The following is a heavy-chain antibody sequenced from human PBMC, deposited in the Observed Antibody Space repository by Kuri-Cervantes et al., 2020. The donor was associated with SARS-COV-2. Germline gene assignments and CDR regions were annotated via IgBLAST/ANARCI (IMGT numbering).Heavy chain of an antibody. Sequence: SETLSLTCVVSGGALNTYNWWTWVRQPPGKGLQWIGEIFHDGSTKFNPSLSLRGRVTMSLDKSKNQLSLNLTSVTAADTAVYYCARQYSSSWYGEGQFDYWGQGTLVTVSS. CDR3: ARQYSSSWYGEGQFDY. CDR1: GGALNTYNW. D-gene: IGHD6-13*01. V-gene: IGHV4-4*02. J-gene: IGHJ4*02. CDR2: IFHDGST.